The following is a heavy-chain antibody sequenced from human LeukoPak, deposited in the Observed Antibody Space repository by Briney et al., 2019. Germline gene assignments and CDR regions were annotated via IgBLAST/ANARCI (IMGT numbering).Heavy chain of an antibody. CDR1: GFTFSNAW. V-gene: IGHV3-15*01. Sequence: GGSLRLSCAASGFTFSNAWMGWVRQAPGKGLEWVGRIKSKTDGGTTDYAAPVKGRFTISRDDSKNTLYLQMNSLRAEDTAVYYCAYSSGYYYYYGMDVWGQGTTVTVSS. CDR3: AYSSGYYYYYGMDV. D-gene: IGHD3-22*01. J-gene: IGHJ6*02. CDR2: IKSKTDGGTT.